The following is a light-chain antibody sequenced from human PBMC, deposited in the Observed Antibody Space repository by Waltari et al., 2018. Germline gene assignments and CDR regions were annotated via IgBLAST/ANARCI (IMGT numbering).Light chain of an antibody. Sequence: DIVMTQSPDSLAVSLGERATINCNASHTISYSSNNKNYLAWYQKKPGQPPRLLISWASSRESGVPDRFSGSGSGTDFTLTISSLQVEDVAIYYCQQYYSVPLTFGQGTKVGIK. V-gene: IGKV4-1*01. CDR1: HTISYSSNNKNY. CDR3: QQYYSVPLT. CDR2: WAS. J-gene: IGKJ1*01.